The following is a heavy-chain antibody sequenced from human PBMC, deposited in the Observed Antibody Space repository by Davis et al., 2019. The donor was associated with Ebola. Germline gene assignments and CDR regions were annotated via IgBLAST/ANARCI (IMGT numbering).Heavy chain of an antibody. D-gene: IGHD3-3*01. J-gene: IGHJ5*02. V-gene: IGHV4-39*07. CDR2: IYYSGST. CDR1: GGSISSSSYY. CDR3: AREVRGSSWDFWSGYSRFDP. Sequence: PSETLSLTCTVSGGSISSSSYYWGWIRQPPGKGLEWIGSIYYSGSTYYNPSLKSRVTISVDTSKNQFSLKLSSVTAADTAVYYCAREVRGSSWDFWSGYSRFDPWGQGTLVTVSS.